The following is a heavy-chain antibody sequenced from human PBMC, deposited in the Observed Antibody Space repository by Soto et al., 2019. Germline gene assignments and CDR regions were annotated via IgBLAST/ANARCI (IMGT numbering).Heavy chain of an antibody. Sequence: GRPLRLSCAASGFTFSSYAMSWVLQAPGKGLEWVSAISGSGGSTYYADSVKGRFTISRDNSKNTLYLQMNSLRAEDTAVYYCAKSPSHSSSWYGVDYWGQGTLVTVSS. J-gene: IGHJ4*02. CDR1: GFTFSSYA. D-gene: IGHD6-13*01. CDR3: AKSPSHSSSWYGVDY. V-gene: IGHV3-23*01. CDR2: ISGSGGST.